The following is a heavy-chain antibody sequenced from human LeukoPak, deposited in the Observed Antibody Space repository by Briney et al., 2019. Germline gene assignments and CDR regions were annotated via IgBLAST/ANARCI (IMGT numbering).Heavy chain of an antibody. Sequence: SGTLSLTCAVSGGSISSSNWWSWVRQPPGKGLEWIGEICHSGSTNYNPSLKSRVTISVDKSKNQFSLKLSSVTAADTAVYYCARDPGYCSSTSCYTPENWFDPWGQGTLVTVSS. D-gene: IGHD2-2*02. CDR1: GGSISSSNW. V-gene: IGHV4-4*02. CDR2: ICHSGST. J-gene: IGHJ5*02. CDR3: ARDPGYCSSTSCYTPENWFDP.